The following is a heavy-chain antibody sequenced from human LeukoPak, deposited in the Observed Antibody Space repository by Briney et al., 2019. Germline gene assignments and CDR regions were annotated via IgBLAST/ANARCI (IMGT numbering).Heavy chain of an antibody. V-gene: IGHV4-38-2*02. J-gene: IGHJ4*02. CDR1: GYSISSGYY. CDR2: IYYSGST. CDR3: ARRGSSGWYLDY. Sequence: SETLSLTCTVSGYSISSGYYWGWIRQPPGKGLEWIGSIYYSGSTYYNPSLKSRVTISVDTSKNQFSLKLSSVTAADTAVYYCARRGSSGWYLDYWGQGTLVTVSS. D-gene: IGHD6-19*01.